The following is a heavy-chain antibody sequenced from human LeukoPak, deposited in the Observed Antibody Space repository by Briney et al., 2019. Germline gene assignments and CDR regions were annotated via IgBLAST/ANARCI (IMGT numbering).Heavy chain of an antibody. D-gene: IGHD3-16*01. V-gene: IGHV3-48*03. CDR2: ISSSGSTI. CDR1: GFTFSSYE. J-gene: IGHJ5*02. CDR3: VRDGGTDWYDP. Sequence: PGGSLRLSCAASGFTFSSYEMNWVRQAPGKGLEWVSYISSSGSTIYYADSVKGRFTISRDNAKNSLYLQMNSLRAEDTAVYYCVRDGGTDWYDPWGQGTLVSVSS.